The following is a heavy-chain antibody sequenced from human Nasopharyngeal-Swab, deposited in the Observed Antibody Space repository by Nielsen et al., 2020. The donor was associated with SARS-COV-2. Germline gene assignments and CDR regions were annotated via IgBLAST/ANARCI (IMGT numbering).Heavy chain of an antibody. V-gene: IGHV4-61*02. CDR2: IYTSGST. J-gene: IGHJ5*02. CDR3: ARGRYDILTGLLWFDP. Sequence: SETLSLTCTVSGGSISSGSYYWSWIRQPAGKGLEWIGRIYTSGSTNHNPSLKSRVTISVDTSKNQFSLKLSSVTAADTAVYYCARGRYDILTGLLWFDPWGQGTLVTVSS. CDR1: GGSISSGSYY. D-gene: IGHD3-9*01.